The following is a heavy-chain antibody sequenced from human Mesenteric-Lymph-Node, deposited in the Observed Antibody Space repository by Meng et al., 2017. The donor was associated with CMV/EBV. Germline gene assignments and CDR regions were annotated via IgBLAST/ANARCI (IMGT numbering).Heavy chain of an antibody. J-gene: IGHJ4*02. CDR2: IFSGGST. CDR1: EFTVSGSY. D-gene: IGHD3-9*01. CDR3: ATLNILTGYFGSPHDF. V-gene: IGHV3-66*02. Sequence: GGSLRLSCAASSEFTVSGSYMSWVRQAPGKGLEWVSVIFSGGSTYYADSVKGRFTISRDTSKNTLYLQMNSLTTEDTAVYYCATLNILTGYFGSPHDFWGQGTLVTVSS.